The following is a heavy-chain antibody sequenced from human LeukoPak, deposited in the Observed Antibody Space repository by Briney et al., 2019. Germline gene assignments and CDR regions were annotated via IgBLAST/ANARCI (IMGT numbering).Heavy chain of an antibody. CDR2: ISARGGRT. Sequence: PGRSLRLSCAASGFTFSSNAMSWVRQAARNGLEWVSTISARGGRTYLADSVKGRFTISRDNSKNTLYLQMNSPRAEDTAVYFCAKLIPTVDCSRTSCYGFDYWGQGTLVTVSS. D-gene: IGHD2-2*01. J-gene: IGHJ4*02. V-gene: IGHV3-23*01. CDR3: AKLIPTVDCSRTSCYGFDY. CDR1: GFTFSSNA.